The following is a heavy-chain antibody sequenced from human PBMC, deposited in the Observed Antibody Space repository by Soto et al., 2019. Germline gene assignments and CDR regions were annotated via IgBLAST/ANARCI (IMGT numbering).Heavy chain of an antibody. J-gene: IGHJ6*03. V-gene: IGHV3-33*01. CDR3: ARELFPTGGYYYYYYYMDV. Sequence: GGSLRLSCAASGFTFSSYGMHWVRLAPGKGLEWVAVIWYDGSNKYYADSVKGRFTISRDNSKNTLYLQMNSLRAEDTAVYYCARELFPTGGYYYYYYYMDVWGKGTT. CDR1: GFTFSSYG. CDR2: IWYDGSNK.